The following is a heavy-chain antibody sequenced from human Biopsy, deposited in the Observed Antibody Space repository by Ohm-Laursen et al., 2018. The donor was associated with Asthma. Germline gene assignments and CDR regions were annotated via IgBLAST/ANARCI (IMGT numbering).Heavy chain of an antibody. CDR1: GYTFTDYY. J-gene: IGHJ6*02. CDR2: INPVSGST. V-gene: IGHV1-2*06. D-gene: IGHD5-12*01. CDR3: ARGYSGSDRIVYYYSGLEV. Sequence: ATVKISCKASGYTFTDYYVMWLRQAPGQGLEWMGRINPVSGSTNFAQKFQGRLTMTRDRSIGTAYMELRRLTSADTAMYYCARGYSGSDRIVYYYSGLEVWGQGTTVTVS.